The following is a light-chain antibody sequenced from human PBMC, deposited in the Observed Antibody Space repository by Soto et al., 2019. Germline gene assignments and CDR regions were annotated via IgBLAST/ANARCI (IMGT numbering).Light chain of an antibody. CDR3: SSRPV. J-gene: IGLJ1*01. CDR1: SSDVGGYNY. CDR2: EVS. Sequence: QSALTQPPSASGSPGQSVTISCTGTSSDVGGYNYVSWYQQHPGKAPKLMIYEVSKRPSGVPDRFSGSKSGNTASLTVSGLQAEDEADYYCSSRPVFGTVTKVTVL. V-gene: IGLV2-8*01.